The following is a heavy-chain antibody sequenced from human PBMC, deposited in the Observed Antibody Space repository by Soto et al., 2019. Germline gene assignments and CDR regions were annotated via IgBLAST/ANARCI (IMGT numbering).Heavy chain of an antibody. CDR3: ARDPGPFIAARPNFWVY. D-gene: IGHD6-6*01. Sequence: QVQLVQSGAEVKKPGSSVKVSCKASGGTFSSYAISWVRQAPRQGLEWMGGIIPIFGTANYAQKFQGRVTITADESTSTAYMELSSLRSEDTAVYYCARDPGPFIAARPNFWVYWGQGTLVTVSS. CDR2: IIPIFGTA. CDR1: GGTFSSYA. V-gene: IGHV1-69*01. J-gene: IGHJ4*02.